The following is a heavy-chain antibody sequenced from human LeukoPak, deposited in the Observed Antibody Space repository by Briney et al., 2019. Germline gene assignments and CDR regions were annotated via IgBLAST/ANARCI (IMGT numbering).Heavy chain of an antibody. CDR2: MNPKSGNT. D-gene: IGHD5-24*01. V-gene: IGHV1-8*01. CDR1: GYTFTSYD. Sequence: ASVKVSCKASGYTFTSYDINWVRQATGQGLEWTGWMNPKSGNTGYAQKFQGRVTMTRNTSISTAYMDLSSLRSEDTAVYYCARGRNGYPTDYWGQGTLVTVSS. CDR3: ARGRNGYPTDY. J-gene: IGHJ4*02.